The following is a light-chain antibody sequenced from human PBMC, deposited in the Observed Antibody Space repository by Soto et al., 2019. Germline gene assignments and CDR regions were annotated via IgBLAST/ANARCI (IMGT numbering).Light chain of an antibody. CDR2: DAS. CDR3: QQRSNWPLMYT. CDR1: QSVSSY. J-gene: IGKJ2*01. V-gene: IGKV3-11*01. Sequence: EMVLTQSPATLSLSPGERATLSCRASQSVSSYLAWYQQKPGQAPRLLIYDASNRATGIPARFSGSGSGTDFTLTISSLEPEDFAVYYCQQRSNWPLMYTFGQGTKVDIK.